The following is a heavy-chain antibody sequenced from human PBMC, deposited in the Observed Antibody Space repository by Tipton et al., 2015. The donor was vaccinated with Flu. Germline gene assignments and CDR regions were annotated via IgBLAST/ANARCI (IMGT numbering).Heavy chain of an antibody. Sequence: SLRLSCVASGFTFSSDWMHWVRQAPGKGLVWVSHISNDGSITRYADSVKGRFSVSRDNAKNTLYLQMNGLRAEDTAVYYCASFGTNWKGSYWGQGTLVTVSS. CDR1: GFTFSSDW. D-gene: IGHD1-1*01. CDR2: ISNDGSIT. J-gene: IGHJ4*02. V-gene: IGHV3-74*01. CDR3: ASFGTNWKGSY.